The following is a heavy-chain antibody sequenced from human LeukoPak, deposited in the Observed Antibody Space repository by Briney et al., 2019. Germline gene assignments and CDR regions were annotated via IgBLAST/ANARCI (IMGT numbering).Heavy chain of an antibody. Sequence: PGGSLRLSCAASGFTFSSYAMHWVRQAPGKGLEWVAVISYDGSNKYYADSVKGRFTISRDNSKNTLYLQMNSLRAEDTAVYYCARICSYGLDAFDIWGQGTMVTVSS. CDR3: ARICSYGLDAFDI. CDR1: GFTFSSYA. J-gene: IGHJ3*02. D-gene: IGHD5-18*01. V-gene: IGHV3-30-3*01. CDR2: ISYDGSNK.